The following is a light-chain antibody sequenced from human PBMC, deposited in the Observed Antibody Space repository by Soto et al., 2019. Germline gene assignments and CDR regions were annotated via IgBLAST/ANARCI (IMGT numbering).Light chain of an antibody. CDR3: QQYNNSWT. Sequence: DIQMTQFPSALSASVGDRFTITCRASQNVNNWLAWYQHKPGKAPQLLIYDASVLETGVPSRFSGSGSGTEFTLAISGLQSDDFATYSCQQYNNSWTFGPGTKVDIK. CDR2: DAS. V-gene: IGKV1-5*01. CDR1: QNVNNW. J-gene: IGKJ1*01.